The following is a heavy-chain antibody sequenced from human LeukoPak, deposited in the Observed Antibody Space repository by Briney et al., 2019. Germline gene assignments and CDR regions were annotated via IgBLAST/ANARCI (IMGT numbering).Heavy chain of an antibody. CDR3: ASGGADYYDSSGFRFRGAFDI. CDR1: GGTFSSYA. CDR2: IIPIFGTA. Sequence: ASVKVSCKASGGTFSSYAISWVRQAPGQGLEWMGGIIPIFGTANYAQKFQGRVTITADESTSTAYMELSSLGSEDTAVYYCASGGADYYDSSGFRFRGAFDIWGQGTMVTVSS. V-gene: IGHV1-69*13. J-gene: IGHJ3*02. D-gene: IGHD3-22*01.